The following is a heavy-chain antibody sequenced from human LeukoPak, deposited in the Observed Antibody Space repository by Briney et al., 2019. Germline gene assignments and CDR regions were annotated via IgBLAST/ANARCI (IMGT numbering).Heavy chain of an antibody. CDR1: GFAFSSYA. J-gene: IGHJ4*02. CDR2: ISGSGGST. Sequence: GSLRLSCAASGFAFSSYAMSWVRQAPGKGLEWVSAISGSGGSTYYADSVKGRFTISRDNSKNTLYLQMNSLRAEDTAVYYCAKGPSVVVISNFDYWGQGTLVTVSS. CDR3: AKGPSVVVISNFDY. D-gene: IGHD3-22*01. V-gene: IGHV3-23*01.